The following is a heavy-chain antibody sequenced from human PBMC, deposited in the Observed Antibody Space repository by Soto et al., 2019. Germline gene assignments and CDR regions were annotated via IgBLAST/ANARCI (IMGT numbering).Heavy chain of an antibody. CDR2: AHPSGGDT. Sequence: QVQLVQSGAEVRMPGAAVKVSCKASGYIFSNYDIHWVRQAPGQGLEGMGIAHPSGGDTNYARQCRGRVTMTRGTSTSTVPMELSSLRYEDTAVYSCARVRLDTNGFYDSYFFHQWGQGTLVSVSS. V-gene: IGHV1-46*01. CDR3: ARVRLDTNGFYDSYFFHQ. D-gene: IGHD2-8*01. J-gene: IGHJ4*02. CDR1: GYIFSNYD.